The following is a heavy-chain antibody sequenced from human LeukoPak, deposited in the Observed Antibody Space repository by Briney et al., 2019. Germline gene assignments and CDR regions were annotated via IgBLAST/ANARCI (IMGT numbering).Heavy chain of an antibody. J-gene: IGHJ3*02. CDR3: ARVYSSSWYGAFDI. CDR2: IYPGDSDT. V-gene: IGHV5-51*01. CDR1: GYSFTSYW. D-gene: IGHD6-13*01. Sequence: KYGESLKISCKGSGYSFTSYWIGWVRPMPGKGLEWMGIIYPGDSDTRYSPSFQGQVTISADKSISTAYLQWSSLKASDTAVYYCARVYSSSWYGAFDIWGQGTMVTVSS.